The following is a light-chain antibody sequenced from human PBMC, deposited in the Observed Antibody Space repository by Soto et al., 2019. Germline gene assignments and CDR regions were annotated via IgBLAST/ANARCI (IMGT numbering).Light chain of an antibody. CDR1: QGISNY. CDR2: AAS. J-gene: IGKJ3*01. V-gene: IGKV1-9*01. CDR3: QQLNRYPFT. Sequence: DIQLTQSPSFLSASVGDRVTITCRASQGISNYLAWYQQKPGKAPKVLIYAASTLQTGVPSRFSGSGSGTEFTLTISGLQPDDFATYYCQQLNRYPFTFGPGPKVDIK.